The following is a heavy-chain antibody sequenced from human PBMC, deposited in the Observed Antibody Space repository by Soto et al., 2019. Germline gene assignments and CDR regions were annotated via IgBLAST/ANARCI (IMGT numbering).Heavy chain of an antibody. CDR3: AKDAFYHDSSGYYVFDY. Sequence: QGQLVESGGGVVQPGRSLRLSCAASGLIFSSYGIHWVRQAPDKGLEWVASVSYDGSNKYYTDSVKGRFTISRDNSKKTLYLQMVSLRFEDTAVYYCAKDAFYHDSSGYYVFDYWGQGSLVTVSS. CDR2: VSYDGSNK. CDR1: GLIFSSYG. J-gene: IGHJ4*02. D-gene: IGHD3-22*01. V-gene: IGHV3-30*18.